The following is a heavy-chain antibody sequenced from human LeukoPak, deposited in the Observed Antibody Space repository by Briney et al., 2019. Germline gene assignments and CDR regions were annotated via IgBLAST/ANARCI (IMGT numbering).Heavy chain of an antibody. CDR3: AKHLRYTGTWQIDY. CDR2: ISSSGTTT. V-gene: IGHV3-23*01. J-gene: IGHJ4*02. Sequence: GGSLRLSCAASGFTFSSYAMSWVRQAPGKGLEWVSVISSSGTTTHYAGSVKGRLTISRDNSKNTLYLQMNSLTAEDTAIYYCAKHLRYTGTWQIDYWGQGTLVTVSS. CDR1: GFTFSSYA. D-gene: IGHD6-13*01.